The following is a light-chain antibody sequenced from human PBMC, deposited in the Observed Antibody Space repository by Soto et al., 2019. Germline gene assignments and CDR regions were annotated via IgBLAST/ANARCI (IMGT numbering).Light chain of an antibody. CDR2: DAS. CDR1: QTVRNNY. J-gene: IGKJ1*01. V-gene: IGKV3-20*01. CDR3: QQYNSYSPT. Sequence: EFVLTQSPGTLSLSPGERATLSCRASQTVRNNYLAWYQQKPGQAPRLLIYDASSRATGIPDRFSGGGSGTDFTLTISRLEPGDSATYYCQQYNSYSPTFGQGTKVDIK.